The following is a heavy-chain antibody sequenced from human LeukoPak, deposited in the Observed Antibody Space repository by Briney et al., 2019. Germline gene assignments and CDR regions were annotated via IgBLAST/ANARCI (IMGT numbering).Heavy chain of an antibody. CDR1: GFTFSNAW. CDR2: IKSKTDGGTT. J-gene: IGHJ4*02. V-gene: IGHV3-15*01. D-gene: IGHD3-16*02. Sequence: PGGSLRLSCAASGFTFSNAWMSWVRQAPGKGLEWVGRIKSKTDGGTTDYAAPVKGRFTISRDDSKNTLYLQMNSLKTEDTAVYYCQIMITFGGVIVSDHWGQGTLVTVSS. CDR3: QIMITFGGVIVSDH.